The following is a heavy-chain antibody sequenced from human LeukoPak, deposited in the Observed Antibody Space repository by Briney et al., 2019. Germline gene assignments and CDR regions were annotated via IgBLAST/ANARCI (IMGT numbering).Heavy chain of an antibody. Sequence: PGGYLRLSCAGSGFTFSSYGMHWVRQAPGKGLVGVADISYDGSNKYYADSVKGRFTISRDNSKNTLYLQMNRLRAEDTAVYCCAKALGSKSLDYWGQGTLVTVSS. V-gene: IGHV3-30*18. CDR1: GFTFSSYG. CDR3: AKALGSKSLDY. J-gene: IGHJ4*02. D-gene: IGHD2-2*01. CDR2: ISYDGSNK.